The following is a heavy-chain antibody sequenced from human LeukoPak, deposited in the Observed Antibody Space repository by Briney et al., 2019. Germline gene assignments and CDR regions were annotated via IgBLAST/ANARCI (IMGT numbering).Heavy chain of an antibody. CDR3: ARGSLGYHFDY. D-gene: IGHD6-25*01. Sequence: GGSLRLSCAASGFTFSSFGMHWVRQAPGKGLEWMSFIQNDGSNKYYADSVKGRFTISRDNSKNTLYLQMNSLRAEDTAVYYCARGSLGYHFDYWGQGTLVTVSS. CDR2: IQNDGSNK. V-gene: IGHV3-30*02. CDR1: GFTFSSFG. J-gene: IGHJ4*02.